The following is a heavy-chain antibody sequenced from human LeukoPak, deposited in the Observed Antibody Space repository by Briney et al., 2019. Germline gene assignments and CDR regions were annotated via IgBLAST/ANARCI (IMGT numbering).Heavy chain of an antibody. V-gene: IGHV3-73*01. CDR3: THWMVRGVTQHY. J-gene: IGHJ4*02. Sequence: GGSLRLSCAASGFTFSGSAMHWVRQASGKGLEWVGRIRSKANSYATAYAASVKGRFTISRDDSKNTAYLQMNSLKTEDPAVYYCTHWMVRGVTQHYWGQGTLGTVSS. CDR1: GFTFSGSA. D-gene: IGHD3-10*01. CDR2: IRSKANSYAT.